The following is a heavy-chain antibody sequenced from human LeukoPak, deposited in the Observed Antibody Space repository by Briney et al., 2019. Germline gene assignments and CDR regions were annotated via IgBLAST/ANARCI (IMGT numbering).Heavy chain of an antibody. CDR1: GGSISSYY. V-gene: IGHV4-59*01. CDR3: ARVTGYMIEVQFDY. Sequence: SETLSLTCTVSGGSISSYYWSWIRQPPGKGLEWIGYIYYSGSTNYNSSFKSRVTISIDTSKNQFSLRLSSVTAADTAVYYCARVTGYMIEVQFDYWSQGTLVTVSS. CDR2: IYYSGST. J-gene: IGHJ4*02. D-gene: IGHD3-22*01.